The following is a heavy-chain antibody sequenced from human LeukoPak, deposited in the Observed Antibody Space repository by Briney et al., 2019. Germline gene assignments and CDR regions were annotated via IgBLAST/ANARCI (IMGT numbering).Heavy chain of an antibody. CDR1: GFTFSSYA. CDR2: ISGSGGST. J-gene: IGHJ6*02. Sequence: GGSLRLSCAASGFTFSSYAMSWVRQAPGKGLEWVSAISGSGGSTYYADSVKGRFTISRDNSKNTLYLRMNSLRAEDTAVYYCAKHGGYSYGYYYYYGMDVWGQGTTVTVSS. V-gene: IGHV3-23*01. CDR3: AKHGGYSYGYYYYYGMDV. D-gene: IGHD5-18*01.